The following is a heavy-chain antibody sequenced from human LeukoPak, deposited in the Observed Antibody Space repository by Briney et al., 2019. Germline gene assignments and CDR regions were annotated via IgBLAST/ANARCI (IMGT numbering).Heavy chain of an antibody. J-gene: IGHJ5*02. V-gene: IGHV1-8*01. Sequence: ASVKVSCKASGYTFTSYDINWVRQATGQGPEWMGWMNPNSGNTGHAQKFQGRVTMTRNTSISTAYMELSSLRSEDTAVYYCARGRWLRHWFDPWGQGTLVTVSS. CDR2: MNPNSGNT. CDR3: ARGRWLRHWFDP. D-gene: IGHD5-12*01. CDR1: GYTFTSYD.